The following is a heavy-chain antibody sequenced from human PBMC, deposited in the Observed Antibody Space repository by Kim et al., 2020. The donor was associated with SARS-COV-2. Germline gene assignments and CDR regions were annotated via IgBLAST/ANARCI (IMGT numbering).Heavy chain of an antibody. V-gene: IGHV1-69*01. D-gene: IGHD3-10*01. J-gene: IGHJ4*02. Sequence: YAQKFQGRVTITADEATSTAYMELSSLRSEDTAVYCCARDRGRSQILGYWGQGTLVTVSS. CDR3: ARDRGRSQILGY.